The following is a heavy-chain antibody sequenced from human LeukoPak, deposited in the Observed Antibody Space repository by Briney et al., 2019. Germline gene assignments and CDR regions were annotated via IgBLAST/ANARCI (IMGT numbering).Heavy chain of an antibody. CDR3: AKARGYGSGYFEY. CDR1: GYSISSGYY. J-gene: IGHJ4*02. Sequence: PSETLSLTCSVSGYSISSGYYWGWIRQPPGKGLEWIGVVYRTGNAYYNPSHKSRVTISIDTSKNQFSLNLTSVTAADTAVYFCAKARGYGSGYFEYWGQGILVPVSS. D-gene: IGHD3-10*01. V-gene: IGHV4-38-2*02. CDR2: VYRTGNA.